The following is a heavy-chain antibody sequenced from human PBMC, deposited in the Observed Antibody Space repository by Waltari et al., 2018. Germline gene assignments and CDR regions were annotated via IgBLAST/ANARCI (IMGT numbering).Heavy chain of an antibody. CDR3: ARAGFLEWLLYYDY. J-gene: IGHJ4*02. CDR1: GGSFSGYY. V-gene: IGHV4-34*01. CDR2: INHSGST. D-gene: IGHD3-3*01. Sequence: QVQLQQWGAGLLKPSETLSLTCAVYGGSFSGYYWSWIRPPPGKGLEWIGEINHSGSTNYNPSLKSRVTISVDTSKNQFSLKLSSVTAADTAVYYCARAGFLEWLLYYDYWGQGTLVTVSS.